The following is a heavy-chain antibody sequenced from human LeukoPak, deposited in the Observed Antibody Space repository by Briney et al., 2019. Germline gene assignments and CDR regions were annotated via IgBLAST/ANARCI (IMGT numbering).Heavy chain of an antibody. CDR1: GYTFTGYY. Sequence: ASVKVSCKASGYTFTGYYMHWVRQAPGQGLEWMGCINPSGGGTNYAQTLKGRVTMTRDTSNSTAYMELSRLRSDDTAVYYCARGSYYYDSSGYPYFDYWGQGTLVTVSS. CDR2: INPSGGGT. CDR3: ARGSYYYDSSGYPYFDY. J-gene: IGHJ4*02. D-gene: IGHD3-22*01. V-gene: IGHV1-2*02.